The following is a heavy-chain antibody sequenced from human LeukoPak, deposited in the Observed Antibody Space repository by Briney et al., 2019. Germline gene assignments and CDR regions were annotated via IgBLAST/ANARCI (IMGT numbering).Heavy chain of an antibody. Sequence: SQTLSLTCTVSGGSISSGSYYWSWIRQPAGKGLEWIGRIYTSGSTNYNPSLKGRVTISVDTSKNQFSLKLSSVTAADTAVYYCAREAPDYYDSSEGDYYYYYMDVWGKGTTVTVSS. CDR3: AREAPDYYDSSEGDYYYYYMDV. J-gene: IGHJ6*03. CDR2: IYTSGST. D-gene: IGHD3-22*01. V-gene: IGHV4-61*02. CDR1: GGSISSGSYY.